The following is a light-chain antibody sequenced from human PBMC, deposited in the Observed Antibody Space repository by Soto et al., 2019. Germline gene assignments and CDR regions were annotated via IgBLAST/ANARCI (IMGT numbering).Light chain of an antibody. CDR1: QTISSSY. CDR3: QQYNNWPQT. J-gene: IGKJ2*01. Sequence: EIALTQSPHTLSLSPGERASLSCRTSQTISSSYFAWYQLKPGQSPRLLIYGASTRATGIPARFSGSGSGTEFTLTISSLQSEDFAVYYCQQYNNWPQTFGQGTKLEIK. CDR2: GAS. V-gene: IGKV3-15*01.